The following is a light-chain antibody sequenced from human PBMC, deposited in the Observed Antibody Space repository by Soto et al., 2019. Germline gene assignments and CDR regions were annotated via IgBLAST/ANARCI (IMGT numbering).Light chain of an antibody. CDR3: QQYYSTPPA. CDR2: WAS. V-gene: IGKV4-1*01. Sequence: DVVMRKSPNSLAVSLGERATIYCRSSQSLLYSSNNKNYLAWYQQKPGQPPTLLIYWASTRESGVPDRFSGSGSGTDFTLTVSSLQAEDVAVYYCQQYYSTPPALGQGTKVDIK. CDR1: QSLLYSSNNKNY. J-gene: IGKJ1*01.